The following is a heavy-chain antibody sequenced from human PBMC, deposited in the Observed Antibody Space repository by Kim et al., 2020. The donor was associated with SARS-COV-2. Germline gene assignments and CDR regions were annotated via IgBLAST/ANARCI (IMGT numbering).Heavy chain of an antibody. D-gene: IGHD3-22*01. J-gene: IGHJ3*02. CDR2: INHSGST. V-gene: IGHV4-34*01. CDR3: ARAQAWTYEIVGYDAFDI. CDR1: GGSFSGYY. Sequence: SETLSLTCAVYGGSFSGYYWSWIRQPPGKGLEWIGEINHSGSTNYNPSLKSRVTISVDTSKNQFSLKLSSVTAADTAVYYCARAQAWTYEIVGYDAFDIWGQGTMVTVSS.